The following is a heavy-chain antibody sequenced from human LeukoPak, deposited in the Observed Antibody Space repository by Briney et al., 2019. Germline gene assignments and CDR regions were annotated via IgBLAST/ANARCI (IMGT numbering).Heavy chain of an antibody. D-gene: IGHD2-2*01. CDR3: ARDFVVVAAATSLDY. Sequence: GGSLRPSCAASGFTFSSYSMNWVRQAPGKGLEWVSSISSNSAYIYYADSVKGRFTISRDNAKNSLYLQLNSLSAEDTAVYYCARDFVVVAAATSLDYWGQGTLVTVSS. CDR1: GFTFSSYS. CDR2: ISSNSAYI. V-gene: IGHV3-21*01. J-gene: IGHJ4*02.